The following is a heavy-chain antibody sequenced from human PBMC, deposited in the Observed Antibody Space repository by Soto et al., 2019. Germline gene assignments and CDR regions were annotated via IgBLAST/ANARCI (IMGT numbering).Heavy chain of an antibody. CDR1: GFSLSTSGMC. V-gene: IGHV2-70*01. D-gene: IGHD3-10*01. Sequence: SGPTLVNPTQTLTLTRTFSGFSLSTSGMCVSWIRQPPGKALEWLALIDWDDDKYYSTSLKTRLAISKDTSKNQVVLTMTNMDPVDTATYYCARMIGFSYYYGMDVWGQGTTVTVSS. J-gene: IGHJ6*02. CDR3: ARMIGFSYYYGMDV. CDR2: IDWDDDK.